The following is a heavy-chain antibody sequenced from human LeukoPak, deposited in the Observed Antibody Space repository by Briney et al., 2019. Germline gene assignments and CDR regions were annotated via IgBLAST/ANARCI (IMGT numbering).Heavy chain of an antibody. J-gene: IGHJ5*02. D-gene: IGHD4-23*01. CDR1: GFTFSSYA. Sequence: GGSLRLSCAASGFTFSSYAMSWVRRAPGQGLEWVSSISGNAADTYYADSVKGRFTISRDISRDNSKSTIYLQMNSLRVEDTAVYYCARHKLYGGILNLFDPWGQGTLVTVSS. V-gene: IGHV3-23*01. CDR3: ARHKLYGGILNLFDP. CDR2: ISGNAADT.